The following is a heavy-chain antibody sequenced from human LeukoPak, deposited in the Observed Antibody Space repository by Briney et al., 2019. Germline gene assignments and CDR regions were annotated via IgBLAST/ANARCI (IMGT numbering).Heavy chain of an antibody. CDR2: IYGSGGST. CDR3: AKHWSYCSTTSCFFNYYYYYMDV. V-gene: IGHV3-23*01. Sequence: GGSLRLSCAASGFTFSSYSMVWVRQAPGKGLEWVSGIYGSGGSTYFADSVKGRFTISRDNSKSTLYLQMNNLRAEDTAVYYCAKHWSYCSTTSCFFNYYYYYMDVWGKGTTVTVSS. D-gene: IGHD2-2*01. CDR1: GFTFSSYS. J-gene: IGHJ6*03.